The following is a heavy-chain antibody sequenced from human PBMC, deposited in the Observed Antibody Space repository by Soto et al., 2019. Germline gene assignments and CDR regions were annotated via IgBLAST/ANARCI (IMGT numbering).Heavy chain of an antibody. J-gene: IGHJ6*02. CDR2: MNPNSANT. V-gene: IGHV1-8*01. CDR1: GYTFTSYD. Sequence: QVQLVQSGAEVKKPGASVKVSCKASGYTFTSYDINWVRQATGQGLEWMGWMNPNSANTGYAQKFHGRVTMTSNTSLSPASIELSSLFSYDTAVYYFARDWFTGMDLWGQGTTVTLSS. CDR3: ARDWFTGMDL. D-gene: IGHD3-9*01.